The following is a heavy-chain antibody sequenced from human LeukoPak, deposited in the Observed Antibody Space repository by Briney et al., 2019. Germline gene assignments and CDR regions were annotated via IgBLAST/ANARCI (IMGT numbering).Heavy chain of an antibody. CDR1: GFTFSSYA. Sequence: GRSLRLSCAASGFTFSSYAMHWVRQAPGKGLEWVAVISYDGSNKYYADSVKGRFTISRGNAKNSLYLQMNSLRAEDTAVYYCARVEAQATYDFWSGYYYNYGMDVWGQGTTVTVSS. CDR2: ISYDGSNK. V-gene: IGHV3-30-3*01. D-gene: IGHD3-3*01. CDR3: ARVEAQATYDFWSGYYYNYGMDV. J-gene: IGHJ6*02.